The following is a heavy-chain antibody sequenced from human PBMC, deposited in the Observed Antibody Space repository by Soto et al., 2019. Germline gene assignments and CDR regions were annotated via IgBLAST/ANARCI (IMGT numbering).Heavy chain of an antibody. Sequence: VGSLRLSCAASGFRSSTYNMDWVRQAPGKGPEWIAHISTTSFTIYYADSVKGRFTISRDNDRNSLYLEMNSLRDEDTAVYYCARDRCYDGTCYSASDSWGQGTLVTVSS. D-gene: IGHD2-15*01. CDR1: GFRSSTYN. CDR2: ISTTSFTI. V-gene: IGHV3-48*02. J-gene: IGHJ5*01. CDR3: ARDRCYDGTCYSASDS.